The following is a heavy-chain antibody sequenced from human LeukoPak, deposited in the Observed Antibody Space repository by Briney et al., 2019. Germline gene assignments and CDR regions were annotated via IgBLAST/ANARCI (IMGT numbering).Heavy chain of an antibody. J-gene: IGHJ4*02. V-gene: IGHV3-48*04. D-gene: IGHD6-19*01. Sequence: GGSLRLSCAASGFTFSSYSMNWVRQAPGKGLEWVSYISSSSTIYYADSVKGRFTISRDNAKNSLYPQMNSLRAEDTAVYYCARDHGGIAVAGKGEVPDYWGQGTLVTVSS. CDR2: ISSSSTI. CDR3: ARDHGGIAVAGKGEVPDY. CDR1: GFTFSSYS.